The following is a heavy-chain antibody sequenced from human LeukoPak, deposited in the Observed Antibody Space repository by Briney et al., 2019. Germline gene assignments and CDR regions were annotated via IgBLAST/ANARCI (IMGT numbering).Heavy chain of an antibody. J-gene: IGHJ5*02. V-gene: IGHV4-4*07. Sequence: PSETLSLTCTVSGGSISSYYWSWIRQPAGKGLEWIGRIYTSGSTNYNPSLKSRVTMSLDTSKNQFSLKLSSVTAADTAVYYCARDFVVPAAITYNWFDPWGQGTLVTVSS. D-gene: IGHD2-2*01. CDR2: IYTSGST. CDR1: GGSISSYY. CDR3: ARDFVVPAAITYNWFDP.